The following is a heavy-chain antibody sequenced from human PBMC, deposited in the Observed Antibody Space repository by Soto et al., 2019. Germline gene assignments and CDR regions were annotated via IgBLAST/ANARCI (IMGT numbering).Heavy chain of an antibody. CDR1: GYSFSLYW. Sequence: GESLNISCKGSGYSFSLYWIGWVRQVPGKGLEWMGIIYPGDSDTTYSPSFQGQVTISADKSISTAYLQWSSLKASDTAMYYCARHREYSGYSIDYWGQGTLVTVSS. V-gene: IGHV5-51*01. D-gene: IGHD5-12*01. CDR2: IYPGDSDT. CDR3: ARHREYSGYSIDY. J-gene: IGHJ4*02.